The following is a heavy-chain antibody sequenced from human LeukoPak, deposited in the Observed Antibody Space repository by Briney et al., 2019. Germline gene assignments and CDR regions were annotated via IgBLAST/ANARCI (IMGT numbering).Heavy chain of an antibody. CDR2: IYTSGST. Sequence: PSETLSLNCTVSGGSISSYYWSWIRQPAGKGLEWIGRIYTSGSTNYNPSLKSRVTMSVDTSKNQFSLKLSSVTAADTAVYYCARGKVDDYDSSGWAFDIWGQGTMVTVSS. CDR1: GGSISSYY. CDR3: ARGKVDDYDSSGWAFDI. V-gene: IGHV4-4*07. J-gene: IGHJ3*02. D-gene: IGHD3-22*01.